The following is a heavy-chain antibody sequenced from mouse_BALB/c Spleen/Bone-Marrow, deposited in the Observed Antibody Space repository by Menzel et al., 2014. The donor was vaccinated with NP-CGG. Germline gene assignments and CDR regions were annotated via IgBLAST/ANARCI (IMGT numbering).Heavy chain of an antibody. CDR1: GFSLTSYG. CDR3: ARISGGFDY. V-gene: IGHV2-2*02. Sequence: QVQLKQSGPGLVQPSQSLSITCTVSGFSLTSYGVHWVRQSPGKGLEWLGVIWSDGSTDYNAAFISRLSISKDNSKSQVFLKMNSPQANDTAIYYCARISGGFDYWGQGTLVTVSA. J-gene: IGHJ3*01. CDR2: IWSDGST.